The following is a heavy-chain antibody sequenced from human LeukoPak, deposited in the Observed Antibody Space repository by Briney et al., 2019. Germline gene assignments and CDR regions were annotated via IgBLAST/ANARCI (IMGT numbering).Heavy chain of an antibody. D-gene: IGHD5-12*01. J-gene: IGHJ4*02. V-gene: IGHV1-69*04. Sequence: ASVKVSCKASGGTFSSYAISWVRQAPGQGLEWMGRIIPILGIANYAQKFQGRVTITADKSTSTAYMELSSLRSEDTAVYYCASLPRAPQPHTRATEDYWGQGTLVTVSP. CDR2: IIPILGIA. CDR1: GGTFSSYA. CDR3: ASLPRAPQPHTRATEDY.